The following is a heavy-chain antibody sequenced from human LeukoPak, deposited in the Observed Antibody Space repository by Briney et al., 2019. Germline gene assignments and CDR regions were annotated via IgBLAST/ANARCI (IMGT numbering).Heavy chain of an antibody. CDR2: IYYSGNT. CDR3: ARQTGSGLFILP. J-gene: IGHJ4*02. V-gene: IGHV4-39*01. CDR1: RFTFSSYSMN. Sequence: GSLRLSCAASRFTFSSYSMNWVRQPPGKGLEWIGSIYYSGNTYYNASLKSQVSISIDTSKNQFSLRLTSVTAADTAVYYCARQTGSGLFILPGGQGTLVTVSS. D-gene: IGHD3/OR15-3a*01.